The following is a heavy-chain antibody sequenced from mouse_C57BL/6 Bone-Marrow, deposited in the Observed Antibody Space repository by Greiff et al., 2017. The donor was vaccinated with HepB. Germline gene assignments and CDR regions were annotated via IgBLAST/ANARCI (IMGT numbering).Heavy chain of an antibody. Sequence: VQLQQSGAELVRPGASVKLSCTASGFNIKDDYMHWVKQRPEQGLEWIGWIDPENGDTEYASKFQGKATITADTSSNTAYLQLSSLTSEDTAVYYCARGPLSFAYWGQGTLVTVSA. CDR1: GFNIKDDY. CDR3: ARGPLSFAY. D-gene: IGHD2-3*01. J-gene: IGHJ3*01. CDR2: IDPENGDT. V-gene: IGHV14-4*01.